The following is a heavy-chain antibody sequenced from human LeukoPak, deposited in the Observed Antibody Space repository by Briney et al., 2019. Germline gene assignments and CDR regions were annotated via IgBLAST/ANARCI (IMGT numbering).Heavy chain of an antibody. CDR1: GGSISNSY. J-gene: IGHJ4*02. D-gene: IGHD3-9*01. Sequence: SETLSLTCTVSGGSISNSYWTWIRQPPGKGLEWIGYVYYSGTTNYSPSLKSRVTISVDTSKNQFSLNLNSVTAADTAVYYCARHSGSSGYWDSRGQGALVTVSS. CDR3: ARHSGSSGYWDS. CDR2: VYYSGTT. V-gene: IGHV4-59*08.